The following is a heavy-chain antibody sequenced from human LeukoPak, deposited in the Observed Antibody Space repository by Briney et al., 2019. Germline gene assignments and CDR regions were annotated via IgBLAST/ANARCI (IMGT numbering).Heavy chain of an antibody. CDR2: IFNSGST. J-gene: IGHJ3*01. D-gene: IGHD5-18*01. CDR3: ARGQYTYGLYAFDV. CDR1: GGPISGFY. V-gene: IGHV4-59*01. Sequence: SETLSLTCSVSGGPISGFYWSWIRQSPGKGLEWIGYIFNSGSTTYNTSLKSRLTTSIDMYKTQLSLKLTSVTAADTALYYCARGQYTYGLYAFDVWGQGRVVTVSS.